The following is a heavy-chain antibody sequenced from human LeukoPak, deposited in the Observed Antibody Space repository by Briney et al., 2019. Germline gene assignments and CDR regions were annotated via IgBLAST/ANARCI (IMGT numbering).Heavy chain of an antibody. CDR3: ARTRDNYYYMDV. D-gene: IGHD2-2*01. J-gene: IGHJ6*03. V-gene: IGHV3-11*04. Sequence: PGGSLRLSCAASGFTFSGYYMGWIRQAPGKGLEWVSHISSGGSSMFYADSVKGRFTISRDNGKNSLHLQMNSLRAEDTAVYYCARTRDNYYYMDVWGKGTTVTVSS. CDR1: GFTFSGYY. CDR2: ISSGGSSM.